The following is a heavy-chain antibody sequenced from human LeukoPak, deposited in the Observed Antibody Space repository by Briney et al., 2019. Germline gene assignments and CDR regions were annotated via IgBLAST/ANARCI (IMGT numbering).Heavy chain of an antibody. CDR1: VDSLISYY. D-gene: IGHD2-2*02. CDR3: ARDLYWMDV. CDR2: IFYSGST. J-gene: IGHJ6*02. Sequence: PSETLSLTCTVSVDSLISYYWSWMRQPPGKGLECIGYIFYSGSTTYNPSLKSRVPISVETSKNQTALKLSSVTAADTAVYYCARDLYWMDVWSQATTVTAPS. V-gene: IGHV4-59*01.